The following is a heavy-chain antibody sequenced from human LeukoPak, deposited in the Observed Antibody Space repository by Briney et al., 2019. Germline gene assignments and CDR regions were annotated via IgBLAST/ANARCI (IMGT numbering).Heavy chain of an antibody. Sequence: PGGSLRLSCAASGFTFSTYWMSWVRQAPGKGLEWVANIKQDGSEKYFVDSVKGRFTISRGNAKNSLYLQMNSLRAEDTAVYYCARIGYSSGWYAFYFDCWGQGTLVTVSS. CDR3: ARIGYSSGWYAFYFDC. D-gene: IGHD6-19*01. CDR1: GFTFSTYW. CDR2: IKQDGSEK. V-gene: IGHV3-7*01. J-gene: IGHJ4*02.